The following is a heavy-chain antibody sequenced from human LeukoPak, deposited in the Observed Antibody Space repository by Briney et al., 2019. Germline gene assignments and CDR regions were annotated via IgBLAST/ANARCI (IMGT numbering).Heavy chain of an antibody. V-gene: IGHV4-59*01. J-gene: IGHJ4*02. D-gene: IGHD6-6*01. Sequence: SETLSLTCTVSGGSISSYYWSWIRQPPGKGLEWSGYIYYSGSTNYNPSLKSRVTISVDTSKNQFSLKLSSVTAADTAVYYCARGMTEQLDPFDYWGQGTLVTVSS. CDR1: GGSISSYY. CDR3: ARGMTEQLDPFDY. CDR2: IYYSGST.